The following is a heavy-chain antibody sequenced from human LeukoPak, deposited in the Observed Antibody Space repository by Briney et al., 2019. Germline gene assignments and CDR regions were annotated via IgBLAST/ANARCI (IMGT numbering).Heavy chain of an antibody. D-gene: IGHD6-13*01. V-gene: IGHV3-30*04. CDR3: ARQSIPRYSSSWYYFDY. CDR1: GFTFSSYA. CDR2: ISYDESNK. Sequence: GGSLRLSCAASGFTFSSYAMHWVRQAPGKGLEWVALISYDESNKYYADSVKGRFTISRDNSKNTLYLQMNSLGAEDTAVYYCARQSIPRYSSSWYYFDYWGQGTLVTVSS. J-gene: IGHJ4*02.